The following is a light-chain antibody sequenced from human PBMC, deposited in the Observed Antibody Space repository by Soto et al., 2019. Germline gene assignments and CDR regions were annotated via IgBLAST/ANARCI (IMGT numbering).Light chain of an antibody. CDR2: YAC. CDR1: QSVSSSY. V-gene: IGKV3D-20*01. Sequence: EIPLTQSPATLSLSPGDRATLSCGASQSVSSSYVAWYQHRPGLAPSLLIYYACSRATGIPDRFSGTKSGTDFTLTIRRVEDEDAAVYYCQQYGSSPITFGQGTRLEIK. J-gene: IGKJ5*01. CDR3: QQYGSSPIT.